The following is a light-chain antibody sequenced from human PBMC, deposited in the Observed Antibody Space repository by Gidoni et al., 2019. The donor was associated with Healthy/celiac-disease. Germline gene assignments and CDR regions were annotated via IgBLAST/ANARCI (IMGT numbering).Light chain of an antibody. Sequence: EIVLTQPPATLSLSPGERATLSCRASQSVSSYLAWYQQKPGQAPRLLIYDASNRATGIPARFSGSGSGTDFTLTISSLEPEDFAVYYCQQRSNWPWGTFGQXTKVEIK. V-gene: IGKV3-11*01. CDR3: QQRSNWPWGT. J-gene: IGKJ1*01. CDR1: QSVSSY. CDR2: DAS.